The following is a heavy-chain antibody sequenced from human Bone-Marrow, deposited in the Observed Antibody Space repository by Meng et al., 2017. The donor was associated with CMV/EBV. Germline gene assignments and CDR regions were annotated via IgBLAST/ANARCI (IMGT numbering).Heavy chain of an antibody. CDR2: IYGGGNT. V-gene: IGHV3-66*01. CDR1: GFTFSSYW. CDR3: ARGPPTNSWLGELFAY. D-gene: IGHD3-10*01. J-gene: IGHJ4*02. Sequence: EVQLGESGGGLVQPGGSLRLSCAASGFTFSSYWMHWVRQAPGKGLEWVSVIYGGGNTYYADSVKGRFTISRDNSKNMLYLQMKSLRAEDTAVYYCARGPPTNSWLGELFAYWGQGTLVTVSS.